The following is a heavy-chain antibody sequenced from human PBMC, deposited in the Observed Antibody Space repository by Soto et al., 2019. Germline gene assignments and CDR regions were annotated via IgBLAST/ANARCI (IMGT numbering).Heavy chain of an antibody. D-gene: IGHD4-4*01. J-gene: IGHJ4*02. Sequence: EVQLLESGGGLVQPGGSLTLSCAASGFTFNAYAMTWVRQAPGKGLEWVSAIGGSGGNRYYAASVKGRFTISRDNSKDTVDLQLSRLRVEDTAVYYCARVASDYINSVDHWGQGVLVTVSS. V-gene: IGHV3-23*01. CDR3: ARVASDYINSVDH. CDR1: GFTFNAYA. CDR2: IGGSGGNR.